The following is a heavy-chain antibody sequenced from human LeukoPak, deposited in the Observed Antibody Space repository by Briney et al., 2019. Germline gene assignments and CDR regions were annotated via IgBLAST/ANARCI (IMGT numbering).Heavy chain of an antibody. D-gene: IGHD5-18*01. J-gene: IGHJ4*02. CDR2: IHYSGST. CDR1: GGSISSSSHY. CDR3: ASLDTAMEAY. Sequence: PSETLSLTCTVSGGSISSSSHYWGWIRQPPGKGLEWIGSIHYSGSTYYNPSLKSRVTISVDTSKNQFSLKLSSVTAADTAFYYCASLDTAMEAYWGQGTLLTVSS. V-gene: IGHV4-39*01.